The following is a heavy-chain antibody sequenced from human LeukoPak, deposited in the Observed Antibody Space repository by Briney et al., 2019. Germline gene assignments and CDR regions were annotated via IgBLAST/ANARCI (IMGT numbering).Heavy chain of an antibody. J-gene: IGHJ4*02. D-gene: IGHD6-6*01. CDR1: GGTFSSYA. V-gene: IGHV1-69*13. CDR3: ARSLSIQSPVDY. CDR2: IIPIFGTA. Sequence: SVKVSCKASGGTFSSYAISWVRQAPGQGLEWMGGIIPIFGTANYAQKFQGRVTITADESTSTAYMELSSLRSEDTAVYYCARSLSIQSPVDYWGQGTLVTVSS.